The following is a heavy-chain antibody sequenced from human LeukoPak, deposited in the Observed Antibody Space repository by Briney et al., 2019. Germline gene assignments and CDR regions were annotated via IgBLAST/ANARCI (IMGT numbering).Heavy chain of an antibody. Sequence: GGSLRLSCGASGFTFDDYWMSWVRQAPGKGLEWVSFISSSGSYIYYADSVKGRFTISRDNAKNSLYLQMNSLRAEDTAVYYCARAISEESVWGQGTLVTVSS. V-gene: IGHV3-21*01. CDR3: ARAISEESV. D-gene: IGHD3-10*01. CDR1: GFTFDDYW. J-gene: IGHJ4*02. CDR2: ISSSGSYI.